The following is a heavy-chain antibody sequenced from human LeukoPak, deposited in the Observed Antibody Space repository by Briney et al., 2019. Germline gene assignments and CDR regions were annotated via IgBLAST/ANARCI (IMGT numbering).Heavy chain of an antibody. CDR2: INPKSGYT. J-gene: IGHJ4*02. CDR3: ARDHLVYGSGTPRDY. D-gene: IGHD3-10*01. CDR1: GYTFTDYY. V-gene: IGHV1-2*02. Sequence: ASVKVSCKASGYTFTDYYMHWVRQAPGQGLELVGWINPKSGYTNYAQRFQGRVTMTRDTSITTAYMELIRVTPDDTAVYYCARDHLVYGSGTPRDYWGQGTLVTVSS.